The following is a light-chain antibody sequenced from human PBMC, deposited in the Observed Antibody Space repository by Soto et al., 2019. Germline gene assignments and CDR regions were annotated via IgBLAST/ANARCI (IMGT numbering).Light chain of an antibody. CDR2: EVS. Sequence: QSALTQPASVSGSPGQSITISCTGTSSDVGGYNYVSWYQQHPGKAPKLMIYEVSHRPSGVSNRFSGSKSGNTASLTISGLQAEDEADYYCSSYTRSSTPYVFGTGTKLTVL. V-gene: IGLV2-14*01. CDR3: SSYTRSSTPYV. CDR1: SSDVGGYNY. J-gene: IGLJ1*01.